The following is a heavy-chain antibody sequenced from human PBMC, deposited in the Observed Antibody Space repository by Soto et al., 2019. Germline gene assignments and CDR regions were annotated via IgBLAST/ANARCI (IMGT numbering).Heavy chain of an antibody. D-gene: IGHD3-3*01. Sequence: GGSLRLSCSASGFTFSSYAMHWVRQAPGKGLEYVSAISSNGGSTYYADSVKGRFTISRDNSKNTLYLQMSSLRAEDTAVYYCVKGYDFWSGYYPPSNWFDPWGQGTLVTVSS. J-gene: IGHJ5*02. CDR3: VKGYDFWSGYYPPSNWFDP. CDR1: GFTFSSYA. CDR2: ISSNGGST. V-gene: IGHV3-64D*08.